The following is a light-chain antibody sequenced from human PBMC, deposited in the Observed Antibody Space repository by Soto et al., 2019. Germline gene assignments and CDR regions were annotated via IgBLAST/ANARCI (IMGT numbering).Light chain of an antibody. J-gene: IGKJ1*01. CDR3: QQYNTWPRT. CDR2: GAS. V-gene: IGKV3-20*01. CDR1: QSVSSSY. Sequence: EIVLTQSPGTLSLSPGERATLSCRASQSVSSSYLAWYQQKPGQAPRLLIYGASSRATGIPDRFSGSGSGTEFTLTISGLQSEDLAIYYCQQYNTWPRTFGQGTKVDIK.